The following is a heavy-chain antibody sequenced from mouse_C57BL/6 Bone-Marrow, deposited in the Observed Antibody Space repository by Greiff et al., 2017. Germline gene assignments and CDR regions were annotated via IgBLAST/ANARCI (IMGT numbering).Heavy chain of an antibody. CDR1: GYSITSDY. Sequence: EVHLVESGPGLAKPSQTLSLTCSVTGYSITSDYWNWIRKFPGNKLEYMGYISYSGSTYYNPSLKSRISITRDTSKNQYYLQLNSVTTEDTATYYCARRGYYGSSFGGYAMDYWGQGTSVTVSS. CDR3: ARRGYYGSSFGGYAMDY. CDR2: ISYSGST. V-gene: IGHV3-8*01. J-gene: IGHJ4*01. D-gene: IGHD1-1*01.